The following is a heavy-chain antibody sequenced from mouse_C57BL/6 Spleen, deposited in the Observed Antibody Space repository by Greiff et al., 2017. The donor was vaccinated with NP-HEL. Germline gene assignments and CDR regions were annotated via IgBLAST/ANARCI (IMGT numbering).Heavy chain of an antibody. CDR2: IYPGDGDT. CDR3: ARGRSTMVKRTWFAY. CDR1: GYAFSSYW. J-gene: IGHJ3*01. V-gene: IGHV1-80*01. D-gene: IGHD2-1*01. Sequence: QVQLQQSGAELVKPGASVKISCKASGYAFSSYWMNWVKQRPGKGLEWIGQIYPGDGDTNYNGKFKGKATLTADKSSSTAYMQLSSLTSEDSAVYFCARGRSTMVKRTWFAYWGQGTLVTVSA.